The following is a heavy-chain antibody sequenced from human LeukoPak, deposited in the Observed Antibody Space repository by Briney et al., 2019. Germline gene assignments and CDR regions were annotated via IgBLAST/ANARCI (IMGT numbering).Heavy chain of an antibody. J-gene: IGHJ5*02. CDR3: ARHGYSYGWGWFDP. CDR1: GXSISSYY. CDR2: IYYSGST. Sequence: PSETLSLTCTVSGXSISSYYWSWIRQPPGKGLEWIGYIYYSGSTNYNPSLKSRVTISVDTSKNQFSLKLSSVTAADTAVYYCARHGYSYGWGWFDPWGQGTLVTVSS. V-gene: IGHV4-59*08. D-gene: IGHD5-18*01.